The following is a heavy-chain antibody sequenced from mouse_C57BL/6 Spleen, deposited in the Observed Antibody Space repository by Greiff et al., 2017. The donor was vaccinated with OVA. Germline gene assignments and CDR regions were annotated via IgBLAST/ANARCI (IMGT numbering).Heavy chain of an antibody. Sequence: QVQLQQPGAELVKPGASVKLSCKASGYTFTSYWMQWVKQRPGQGLEWIGEIDPSDSYTNYNQKFKGKATLTVDTSSSTAYMRLSSLASEASAVYYCARRLLGFDYWGQGTTLTVSS. CDR3: ARRLLGFDY. J-gene: IGHJ2*01. V-gene: IGHV1-50*01. CDR2: IDPSDSYT. CDR1: GYTFTSYW.